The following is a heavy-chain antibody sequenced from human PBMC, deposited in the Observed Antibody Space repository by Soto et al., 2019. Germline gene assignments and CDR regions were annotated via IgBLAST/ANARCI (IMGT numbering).Heavy chain of an antibody. Sequence: EVQLVESGGGLVQPGGSLRLSCAASGFTFSSYWMHWVRQAPGKGLVWVSRINNDGSITNYADSVKGRFTISRDNAKNPLYLQMNSLRAEDTAVYSCARAFFYGMDVWGQGTTVTVSS. V-gene: IGHV3-74*01. CDR3: ARAFFYGMDV. CDR1: GFTFSSYW. CDR2: INNDGSIT. J-gene: IGHJ6*02.